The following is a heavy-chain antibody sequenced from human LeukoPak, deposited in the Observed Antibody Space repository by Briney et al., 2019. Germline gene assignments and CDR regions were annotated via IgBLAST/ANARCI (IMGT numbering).Heavy chain of an antibody. CDR3: AKDDDGHHHGVDH. J-gene: IGHJ4*02. CDR2: IGYSAGDT. CDR1: GFTVSSYA. Sequence: GGSLRLSCAASGFTVSSYAMTWVRQAPGKWLEWVSAIGYSAGDTYYADSVKGRFTISRDNSMNTLYLQMSSLRADDTALYYCAKDDDGHHHGVDHWGQGTLVTVSS. V-gene: IGHV3-23*01. D-gene: IGHD4-17*01.